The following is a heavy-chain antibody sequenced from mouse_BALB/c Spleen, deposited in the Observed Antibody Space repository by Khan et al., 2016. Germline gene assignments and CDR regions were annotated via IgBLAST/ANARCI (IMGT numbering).Heavy chain of an antibody. D-gene: IGHD2-1*01. Sequence: EVQLQESGPSLVKPSQTLSLTCSVTGDSITSGYWNWIRKFPGNKLEYMGYISYSGSTYYNPSLKSRISITRDTSKNQYYLQLNSVTTEDTATDYCARYSGNYLAGTGDYWGQGTSVTVSS. J-gene: IGHJ4*01. CDR1: GDSITSGY. V-gene: IGHV3-8*02. CDR3: ARYSGNYLAGTGDY. CDR2: ISYSGST.